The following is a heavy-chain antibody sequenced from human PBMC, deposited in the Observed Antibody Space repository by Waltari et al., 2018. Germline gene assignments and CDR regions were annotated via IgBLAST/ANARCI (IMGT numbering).Heavy chain of an antibody. D-gene: IGHD3-10*01. CDR2: IDHSGST. V-gene: IGHV4-38-2*02. CDR1: GYSISSGYY. Sequence: QVQLQESGPGLVKPSETLSLTCTVSGYSISSGYYWGWIRQPPGKGLEWIGTIDHSGSTYYNPSLKSRVIILVDAAKSQFTLMLGSVTAADTAMYFCARHLFYRSATYSLKEYSYYMDDWGKGTTVTVSS. J-gene: IGHJ6*03. CDR3: ARHLFYRSATYSLKEYSYYMDD.